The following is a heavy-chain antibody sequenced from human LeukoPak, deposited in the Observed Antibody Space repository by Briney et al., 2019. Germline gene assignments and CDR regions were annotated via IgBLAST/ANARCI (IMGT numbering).Heavy chain of an antibody. V-gene: IGHV3-23*01. D-gene: IGHD3-16*02. CDR1: GFTFNAYA. Sequence: GGSLRLSCAASGFTFNAYALNWVRQAPGRGLEWVSAFSSGGGGTYYADSVKGRFTISRDNSKNTLYLQMNSLRAEDTAVYYCAKLDLRLGELSSLYYFDYWGQGTLVTVSS. CDR2: FSSGGGGT. CDR3: AKLDLRLGELSSLYYFDY. J-gene: IGHJ4*02.